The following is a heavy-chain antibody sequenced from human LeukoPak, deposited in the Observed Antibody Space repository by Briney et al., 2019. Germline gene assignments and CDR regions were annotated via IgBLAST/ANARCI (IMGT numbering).Heavy chain of an antibody. J-gene: IGHJ4*02. V-gene: IGHV3-23*01. CDR1: GFTFSSYA. CDR3: AKDSRYSSSWFDY. D-gene: IGHD6-13*01. CDR2: ISGSGGST. Sequence: GGSLRLSCAASGFTFSSYAMSWVRQAPGKGLEWVSAISGSGGSTYHADSVKGRFTISRDNSKNTLYLQMNSLRAEDTAVYYCAKDSRYSSSWFDYWGQGTLVTVSS.